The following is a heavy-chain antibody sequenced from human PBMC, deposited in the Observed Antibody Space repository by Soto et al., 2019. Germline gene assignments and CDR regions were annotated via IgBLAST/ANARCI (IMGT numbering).Heavy chain of an antibody. CDR1: GYTFTSQN. V-gene: IGHV1-46*01. CDR2: INPSIGTA. D-gene: IGHD6-6*01. Sequence: ASVKVSCKASGYTFTSQNMHWVRQAPGQGLEWMGVINPSIGTATYAQKFQGRVTMTTDASTSTAYMELSSLRSEDTAVYYCARDWHSSSSIRAFDIWGQGTMVTVSS. J-gene: IGHJ3*02. CDR3: ARDWHSSSSIRAFDI.